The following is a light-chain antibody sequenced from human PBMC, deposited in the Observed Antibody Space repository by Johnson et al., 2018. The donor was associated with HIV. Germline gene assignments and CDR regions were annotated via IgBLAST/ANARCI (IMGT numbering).Light chain of an antibody. V-gene: IGLV1-51*01. J-gene: IGLJ1*01. CDR2: DNN. CDR3: GTWDSSLSADV. CDR1: SNNIGNNY. Sequence: QSVLTQPPSVSAAPGQKVTISCSGSSNNIGNNYVSWYQQLPGTAPKLLIYDNNNRPSGIPDRFPGAKSGTSATLGSTGLQTGDEADYYCGTWDSSLSADVFGTGTKVTVL.